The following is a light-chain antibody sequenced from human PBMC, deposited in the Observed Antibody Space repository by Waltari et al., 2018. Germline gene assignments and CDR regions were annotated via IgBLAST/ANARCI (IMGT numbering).Light chain of an antibody. CDR1: DRYFGPHDF. J-gene: IGLJ1*01. V-gene: IGLV2-14*01. CDR3: SSYTTSSAPGV. Sequence: HSALTHPASVSGSPGQSITLSLSGTDRYFGPHDFVPLYQQHPGKAPHLIIYEVRNRPSGISNRFSASKSGNTASLTISGLQAEDEADYYCSSYTTSSAPGVFGTGTRVTVL. CDR2: EVR.